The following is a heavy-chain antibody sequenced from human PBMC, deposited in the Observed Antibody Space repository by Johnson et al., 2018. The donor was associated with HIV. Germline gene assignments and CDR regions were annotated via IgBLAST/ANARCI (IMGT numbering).Heavy chain of an antibody. CDR2: ISSDGSNK. Sequence: QVQVLESGGGLVQPGGSLRLSCAASGFTFSSYWMSWVRQAPGRGLEWVAVISSDGSNKYYAVSVKGRFAISRDNSKNTLYLQMNSLRAEDTAVYYCAKDVHGAFDIWGQGTMVTVSS. V-gene: IGHV3-30*18. CDR3: AKDVHGAFDI. J-gene: IGHJ3*02. D-gene: IGHD6-6*01. CDR1: GFTFSSYW.